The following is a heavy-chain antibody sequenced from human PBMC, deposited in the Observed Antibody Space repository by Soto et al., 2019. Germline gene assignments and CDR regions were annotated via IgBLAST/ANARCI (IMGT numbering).Heavy chain of an antibody. V-gene: IGHV4-59*08. CDR3: GVLGGYCSSTSCPGDWFDP. Sequence: SETLYLTCTVSGGSISSYYWSWIRQPPGKGLEWIGYIYYSGSTNYNPSLKSRVTISVDTSKNQFSLKLSSVTAADTAVYYCGVLGGYCSSTSCPGDWFDPWGQGTLVTVSS. D-gene: IGHD2-2*01. CDR1: GGSISSYY. J-gene: IGHJ5*02. CDR2: IYYSGST.